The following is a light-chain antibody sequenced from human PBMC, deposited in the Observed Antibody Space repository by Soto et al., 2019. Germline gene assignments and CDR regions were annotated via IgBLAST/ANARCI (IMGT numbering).Light chain of an antibody. CDR3: SSYTTSSPRV. Sequence: QSALTQPASVSGSPGQSITISCTGTSSDVGGYNYVSWYQQHPGKAPKLMIYEVSNRPSGVSNRFSGFKSGNTASLTISGLQAEDEADYYCSSYTTSSPRVFGTGTKLTVL. CDR2: EVS. J-gene: IGLJ1*01. CDR1: SSDVGGYNY. V-gene: IGLV2-14*01.